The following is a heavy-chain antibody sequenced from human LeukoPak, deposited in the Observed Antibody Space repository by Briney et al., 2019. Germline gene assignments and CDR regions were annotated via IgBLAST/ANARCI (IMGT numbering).Heavy chain of an antibody. J-gene: IGHJ4*02. CDR3: ATDRGYVEQQL. D-gene: IGHD6-13*01. CDR2: IIPIFGTA. CDR1: GGTFSSYA. Sequence: ASVKVSCKASGGTFSSYAISWVRQAPGQGLEWMGGIIPIFGTANYAQKFQGRVTITTDESTSTAYMELSSLRSEDTAVYYCATDRGYVEQQLWGQGTLVTVSS. V-gene: IGHV1-69*05.